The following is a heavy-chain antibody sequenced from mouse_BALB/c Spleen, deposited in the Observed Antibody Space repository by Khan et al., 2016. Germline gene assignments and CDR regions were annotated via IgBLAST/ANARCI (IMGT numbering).Heavy chain of an antibody. Sequence: EVKLEESGGGLVQPGGSMKLSCVASGFTFSNYWMNWVRQSPEKGLECVAEIRLESNNYATHYAESVRGRLTISRDDSKSSVYLQLHNLSADDTCIYYCTSRNYYWGQGTTLTVSS. J-gene: IGHJ2*01. D-gene: IGHD2-1*01. CDR1: GFTFSNYW. CDR2: IRLESNNYAT. V-gene: IGHV6-6*02. CDR3: TSRNYY.